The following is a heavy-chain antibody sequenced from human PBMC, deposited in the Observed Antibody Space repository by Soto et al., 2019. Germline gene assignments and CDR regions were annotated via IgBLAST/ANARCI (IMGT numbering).Heavy chain of an antibody. CDR2: IWYDGSNK. J-gene: IGHJ5*02. Sequence: QVQLVESGGGVVQPGRSLRLSCAASGFTFSSYGMHWVRQAPGKGLEWVAVIWYDGSNKYYADSVKGRFTTSRDNFKNTLYLPMTSLRAAATAVSYCARDGGCRYGSTVRCNWFDPWGQGTLVTFSS. V-gene: IGHV3-33*01. CDR3: ARDGGCRYGSTVRCNWFDP. CDR1: GFTFSSYG. D-gene: IGHD6-19*01.